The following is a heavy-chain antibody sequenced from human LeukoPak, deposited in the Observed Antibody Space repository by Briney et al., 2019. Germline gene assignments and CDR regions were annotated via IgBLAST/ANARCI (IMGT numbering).Heavy chain of an antibody. CDR1: GGFVSGYY. J-gene: IGHJ4*02. V-gene: IGHV4-34*01. CDR3: AIIPLYFLEPFDY. CDR2: ISHRGRT. D-gene: IGHD3-3*01. Sequence: PSETLSLTCAVYGGFVSGYYGSWIRQPPGKGLEWIGEISHRGRTRYNPSLKGRVTMSVDTSTTQFALEVASVTAADTAVSYCAIIPLYFLEPFDYWGQGILVTVSS.